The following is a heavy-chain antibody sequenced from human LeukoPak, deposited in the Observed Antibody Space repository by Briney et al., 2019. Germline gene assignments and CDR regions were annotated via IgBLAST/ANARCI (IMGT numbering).Heavy chain of an antibody. V-gene: IGHV3-20*04. CDR3: ARDSGYTTSPGY. D-gene: IGHD3-16*02. CDR2: INWNGGST. J-gene: IGHJ4*02. CDR1: GFTFDDYG. Sequence: PGGSLRLSCVASGFTFDDYGMSWVRQAPGKGLEWVSGINWNGGSTGYADSVKGRFTISRDNAKTSLYPQMNSLRAEDTALYYCARDSGYTTSPGYWGQGTLVTVSS.